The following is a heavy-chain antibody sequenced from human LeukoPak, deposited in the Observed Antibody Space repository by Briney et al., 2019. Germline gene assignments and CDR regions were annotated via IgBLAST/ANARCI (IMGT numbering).Heavy chain of an antibody. CDR2: IYTSGST. Sequence: SQTLSLTCTVSGGSISSGSYYWRWIRQPAGKGLEWIGRIYTSGSTNYNPSLKSRVTISVDTSKNQFSLKLSSVTAADTAVYYCARGSEILDYWGQGTLVTVSS. CDR3: ARGSEILDY. J-gene: IGHJ4*02. CDR1: GGSISSGSYY. V-gene: IGHV4-61*02. D-gene: IGHD2-15*01.